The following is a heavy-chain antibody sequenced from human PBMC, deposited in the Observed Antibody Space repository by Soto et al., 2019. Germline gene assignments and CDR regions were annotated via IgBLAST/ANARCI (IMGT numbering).Heavy chain of an antibody. CDR3: ARPITTVTATTWGAFDI. CDR2: ISAYNGNT. Sequence: VASVKVSCKASGYTFTSYGISWVRQAPGQGLEWMGWISAYNGNTNYAQKLQGRVTMTRDTSTSTAYMELRSLRSDDTAVYYFARPITTVTATTWGAFDIWGQGTMVAVSS. CDR1: GYTFTSYG. V-gene: IGHV1-18*01. J-gene: IGHJ3*02. D-gene: IGHD4-4*01.